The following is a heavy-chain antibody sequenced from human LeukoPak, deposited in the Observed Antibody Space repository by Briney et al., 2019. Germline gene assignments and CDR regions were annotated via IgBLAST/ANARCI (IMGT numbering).Heavy chain of an antibody. J-gene: IGHJ5*02. CDR3: ARHMTFRRYRSSTSCYTGEFDP. CDR1: GYSISSGYY. Sequence: SETLSLTCTVSGYSISSGYYWSWIRQPAGKGLEWIGRIYTSGSTNYNPSLKSRVTMSVDTSKNQFSLKLSSVTAADTAVYYCARHMTFRRYRSSTSCYTGEFDPWGQGTLVTVSS. V-gene: IGHV4-4*07. CDR2: IYTSGST. D-gene: IGHD2-2*02.